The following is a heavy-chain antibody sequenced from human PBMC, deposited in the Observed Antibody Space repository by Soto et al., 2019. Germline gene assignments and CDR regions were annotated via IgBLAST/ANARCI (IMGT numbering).Heavy chain of an antibody. J-gene: IGHJ5*02. V-gene: IGHV2-5*02. CDR1: GFSLTTRGVG. CDR2: IYWDDDK. Sequence: QITLKESGPTLVKPTQTLTLTCTFSGFSLTTRGVGVDWIRQPPGKALECLALIYWDDDKRYSPSLQSRLSITKDTSKNQVVLTMTNVDPVDTATYYCAHIPNYYQYDWFDPWAREPWSPSPQ. CDR3: AHIPNYYQYDWFDP. D-gene: IGHD3-16*01.